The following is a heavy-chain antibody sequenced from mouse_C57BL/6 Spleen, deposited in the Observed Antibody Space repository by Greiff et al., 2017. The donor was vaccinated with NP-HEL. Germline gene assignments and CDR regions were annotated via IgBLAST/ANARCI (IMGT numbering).Heavy chain of an antibody. D-gene: IGHD2-5*01. CDR2: IYPGDGDT. J-gene: IGHJ3*01. V-gene: IGHV1-80*01. CDR1: GYAFSSYW. CDR3: AIEGYSNPVFAY. Sequence: QVQLQQSGAELVKPGASVKISCKASGYAFSSYWMNWVKQRPGKGLEWIGQIYPGDGDTNYNGKFKGKATLTADKSSSTAYMQLSSLTSEDSAVYFCAIEGYSNPVFAYWGQGTLVTVSA.